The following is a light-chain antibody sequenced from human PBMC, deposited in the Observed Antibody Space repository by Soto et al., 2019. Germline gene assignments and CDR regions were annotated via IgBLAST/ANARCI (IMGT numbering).Light chain of an antibody. Sequence: QSALTQPPSVSGSPGQSVTISCTGTSSDVGGYNYVSWYQQHPGKAPKLMIYEVSKRPSGVPDRFSGSKSGNTASLTVSGLQAEDEADYYSSSYAGSNPVVFGGGTKLTVL. CDR1: SSDVGGYNY. V-gene: IGLV2-8*01. J-gene: IGLJ2*01. CDR3: SSYAGSNPVV. CDR2: EVS.